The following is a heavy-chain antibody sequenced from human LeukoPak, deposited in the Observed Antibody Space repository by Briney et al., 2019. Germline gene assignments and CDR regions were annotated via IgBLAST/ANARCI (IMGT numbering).Heavy chain of an antibody. CDR1: GGTISSYY. V-gene: IGHV4-59*12. CDR2: LYNTGST. Sequence: SETLSLTCTVSGGTISSYYWSWIRQPPGKGLEWIGCLYNTGSTNYSPSLKSRVTISVDTSKNQFSLKLSSVTAADTAVYYCARVVTAPTHYFDYWGQGTLVTVSS. D-gene: IGHD2-21*02. CDR3: ARVVTAPTHYFDY. J-gene: IGHJ4*02.